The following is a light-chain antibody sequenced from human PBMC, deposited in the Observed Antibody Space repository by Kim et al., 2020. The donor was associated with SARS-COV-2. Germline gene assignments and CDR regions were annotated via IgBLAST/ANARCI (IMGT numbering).Light chain of an antibody. CDR1: VLAKKY. CDR2: KDS. J-gene: IGLJ3*02. CDR3: YSAADNNWV. Sequence: SVSPGQTARITCSGDVLAKKYARWFQQKPGQAPVLAIYKDSERPSGIPERFSGSSSGTTVTLTISGAQVEDEADYYCYSAADNNWVFGGGTQLTVL. V-gene: IGLV3-27*01.